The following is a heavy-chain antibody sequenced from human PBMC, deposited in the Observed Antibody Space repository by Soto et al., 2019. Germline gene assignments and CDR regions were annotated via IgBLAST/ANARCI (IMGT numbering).Heavy chain of an antibody. D-gene: IGHD3-22*01. V-gene: IGHV3-53*01. Sequence: PGGSLRLSCAASGFTVSSNYMSWVRQAPGKGLEWVSVIYSGGSTYYADSVKGRFTITRDNSKNTLYLQMNSLRAEDTAVYYCARGPLVEGYYDSRGYFDYWGQGSRVTVSS. J-gene: IGHJ4*02. CDR1: GFTVSSNY. CDR2: IYSGGST. CDR3: ARGPLVEGYYDSRGYFDY.